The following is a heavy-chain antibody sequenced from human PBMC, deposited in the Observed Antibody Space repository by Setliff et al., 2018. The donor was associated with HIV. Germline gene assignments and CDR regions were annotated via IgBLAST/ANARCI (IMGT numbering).Heavy chain of an antibody. V-gene: IGHV1-2*02. D-gene: IGHD5-18*01. CDR1: GYTFTSYG. J-gene: IGHJ3*02. CDR2: ISPNSGST. CDR3: ARGAWIQLWNGDFDI. Sequence: ASVKVSCKASGYTFTSYGISWVRQAPGQGLEWMGWISPNSGSTNYAQKFQGRVTMTRDTSVSTAYMELSRLRSDDTAVYYCARGAWIQLWNGDFDIWGQGTMVTVSS.